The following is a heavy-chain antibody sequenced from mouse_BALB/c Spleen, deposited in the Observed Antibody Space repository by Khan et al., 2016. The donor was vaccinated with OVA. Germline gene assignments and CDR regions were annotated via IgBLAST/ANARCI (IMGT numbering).Heavy chain of an antibody. Sequence: QVQLQQPGPGLVQPSQSLSITCTVSSFSLNNYSVHWVRQSPGKGLEWLGVIWSAGSTDYNAAFISRLTISKDNSRSHAFFKMNSLQPNDTAIYYWARRGCDYGGGALFAYWGQGTLVTVSA. J-gene: IGHJ3*01. V-gene: IGHV2-2*02. CDR1: SFSLNNYS. D-gene: IGHD2-4*01. CDR3: ARRGCDYGGGALFAY. CDR2: IWSAGST.